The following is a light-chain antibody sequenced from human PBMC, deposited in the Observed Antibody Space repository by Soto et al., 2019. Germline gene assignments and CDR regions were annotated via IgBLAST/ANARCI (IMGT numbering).Light chain of an antibody. CDR2: GNT. CDR1: SSNIGAGYD. Sequence: QSVLTQPPSVSGAPGQRVTISCTGSSSNIGAGYDVYWYQQLPGTAPKLLIYGNTNRPSGVPDRFSASKSGTSASLAITGLQAEDEADYYCSSYAGSSNVFGTGTKLTVL. J-gene: IGLJ1*01. V-gene: IGLV1-40*01. CDR3: SSYAGSSNV.